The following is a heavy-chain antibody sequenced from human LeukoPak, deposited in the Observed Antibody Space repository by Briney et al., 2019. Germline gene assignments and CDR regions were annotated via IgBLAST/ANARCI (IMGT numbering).Heavy chain of an antibody. CDR3: ARDRPYSSSWSTKIYDAFDI. CDR1: GDSVSSNSAA. D-gene: IGHD6-13*01. Sequence: SQTLSLTCAISGDSVSSNSAAWNWIGQSPSRGLEWLGRTYYRSKWYNDYAVSVKSRITINPDTSKNQFSLQLNSVTPEDTAVYYCARDRPYSSSWSTKIYDAFDIWGQGTMVTVSS. V-gene: IGHV6-1*01. J-gene: IGHJ3*02. CDR2: TYYRSKWYN.